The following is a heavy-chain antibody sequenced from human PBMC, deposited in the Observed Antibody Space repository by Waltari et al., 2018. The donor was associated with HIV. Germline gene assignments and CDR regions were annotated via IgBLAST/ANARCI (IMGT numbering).Heavy chain of an antibody. Sequence: QVQLVESGGGVVPPGRSLRLSCAASGFTFNTYAMHWVRQAPGKGLDWLADVSYEGIDKHYADSVKGRFTIARDNAKNTVYLQLSSLRAEDTAAYYCAKDVRYWDGLFYVGHDAFDVWGQGTMVTVSS. CDR1: GFTFNTYA. D-gene: IGHD3-3*01. CDR3: AKDVRYWDGLFYVGHDAFDV. V-gene: IGHV3-30-3*02. CDR2: VSYEGIDK. J-gene: IGHJ3*01.